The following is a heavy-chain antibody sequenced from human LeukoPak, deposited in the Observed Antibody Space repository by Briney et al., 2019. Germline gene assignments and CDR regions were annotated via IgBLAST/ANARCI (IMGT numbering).Heavy chain of an antibody. V-gene: IGHV3-7*03. CDR3: ARVFTEYCSGGSCYALGYYYYYMDV. CDR1: GFTFSSYW. Sequence: PGGSLRLSCAASGFTFSSYWMSWVRQAPGKGLEWVANIKQDGSEKYYVDSVKGRFTISRDNAKNSLYLQMNSLRAEDTALYYCARVFTEYCSGGSCYALGYYYYYMDVWGKGTTVTVSS. CDR2: IKQDGSEK. J-gene: IGHJ6*03. D-gene: IGHD2-15*01.